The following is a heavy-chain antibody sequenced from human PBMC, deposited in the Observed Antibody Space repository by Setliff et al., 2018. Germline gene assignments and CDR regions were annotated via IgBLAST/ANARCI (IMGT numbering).Heavy chain of an antibody. CDR1: GGSISSGDYY. Sequence: SETLSLTCTVSGGSISSGDYYWSWIRQPPGKGPEWIGYIYSSGSTYYNPSLKSRVSISVDTSKNQFSRKLSSVTAADTAVYYCARESRYYYDNLGTLDYWGQGTLVTVSS. J-gene: IGHJ4*02. CDR3: ARESRYYYDNLGTLDY. CDR2: IYSSGST. V-gene: IGHV4-30-4*08. D-gene: IGHD3-22*01.